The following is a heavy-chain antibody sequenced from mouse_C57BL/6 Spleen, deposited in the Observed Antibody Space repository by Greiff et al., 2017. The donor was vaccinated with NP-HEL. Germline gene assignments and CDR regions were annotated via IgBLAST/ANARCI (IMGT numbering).Heavy chain of an antibody. CDR2: IYPGDGDT. V-gene: IGHV1-82*01. Sequence: QVQLQQSGPELVKPGASVKISCKASGYAFSSSWMNWVKQRPGKGLEWIGRIYPGDGDTNYNGKFKGKATLTADKSSSTAYMQLSSLTSEDSAVYFCAREWLTTVPYYYAMDYWGQGTSVTVSS. D-gene: IGHD1-1*01. J-gene: IGHJ4*01. CDR3: AREWLTTVPYYYAMDY. CDR1: GYAFSSSW.